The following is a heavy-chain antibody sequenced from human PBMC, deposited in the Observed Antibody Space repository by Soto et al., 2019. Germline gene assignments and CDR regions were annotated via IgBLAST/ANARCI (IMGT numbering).Heavy chain of an antibody. D-gene: IGHD6-13*01. CDR3: ARHSPVRHGRKDHDPHNIAPAGIQFDY. CDR1: GGSISSSSYY. J-gene: IGHJ4*02. CDR2: IYYSGST. Sequence: PSETLSLTCTVSGGSISSSSYYWGWIRQPPGKGLEWIGSIYYSGSTYYNPSLKSRVTISVDTSKNQFSLKLSSVTAADTAVYYCARHSPVRHGRKDHDPHNIAPAGIQFDYWGQGTLVTVS. V-gene: IGHV4-39*01.